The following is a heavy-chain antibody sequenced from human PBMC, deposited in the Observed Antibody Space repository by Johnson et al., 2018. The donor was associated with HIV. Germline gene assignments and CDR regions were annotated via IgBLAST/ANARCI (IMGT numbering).Heavy chain of an antibody. J-gene: IGHJ3*01. CDR1: GFTVSSNY. CDR2: ISYDGNNI. Sequence: QVQLVESGGGLIQPGGSLRLSCAASGFTVSSNYMSWVRQAPGKGLEWVVVISYDGNNIYYAASVKGRFTVSRDNSKNTLYLQMIALRPGDTGTYYCARVHIAARWSNALDFWGQGTMVTVSS. D-gene: IGHD6-6*01. CDR3: ARVHIAARWSNALDF. V-gene: IGHV3-30*03.